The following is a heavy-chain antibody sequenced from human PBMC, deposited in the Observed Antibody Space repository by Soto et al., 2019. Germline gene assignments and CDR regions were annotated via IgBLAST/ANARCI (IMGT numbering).Heavy chain of an antibody. J-gene: IGHJ3*02. CDR2: IYYSGST. V-gene: IGHV4-59*08. CDR1: GGSISSYY. D-gene: IGHD4-4*01. Sequence: SETLSLTCTVSGGSISSYYWSWIRQPPGKGLEWIGYIYYSGSTNYNPSLKSRVTISVDTSKNQFSLKLSSVTAADTAVYYCARLSYSNYVWGAFDIWGQGTMVTVSS. CDR3: ARLSYSNYVWGAFDI.